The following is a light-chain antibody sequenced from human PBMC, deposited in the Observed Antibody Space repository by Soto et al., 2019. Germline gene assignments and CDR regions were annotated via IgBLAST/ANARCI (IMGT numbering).Light chain of an antibody. CDR3: QQYGSSIT. V-gene: IGKV3-20*01. J-gene: IGKJ5*01. Sequence: EVVLTQSPGTLSLCPGERATLSCRASQSVSSSHLAWYQQKPGQAPRLLISGASSRATGIPDRFTGSGSGTDFTLTISRLEPEDFAVYYCQQYGSSITFGQGTRLEIK. CDR2: GAS. CDR1: QSVSSSH.